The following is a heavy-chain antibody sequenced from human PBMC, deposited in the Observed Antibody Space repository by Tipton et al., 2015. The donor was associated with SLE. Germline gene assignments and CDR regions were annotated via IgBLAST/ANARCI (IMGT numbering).Heavy chain of an antibody. CDR3: ARQKYSDLWRGYYDSFDL. D-gene: IGHD3-3*01. CDR1: GFTFRNYW. J-gene: IGHJ3*01. V-gene: IGHV3-48*04. Sequence: SLRLSCAASGFTFRNYWMSWVRQAPGKGLEWISYSGSGGYAVFYADSVKGRFTMSRDNAKNALYLQMNSLRAEDTAVYYCARQKYSDLWRGYYDSFDLWGQGTLVTVSS. CDR2: SGSGGYAV.